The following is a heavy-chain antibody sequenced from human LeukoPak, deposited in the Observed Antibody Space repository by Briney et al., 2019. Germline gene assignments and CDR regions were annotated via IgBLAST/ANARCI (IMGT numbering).Heavy chain of an antibody. Sequence: NTSETLSLTCTVSGGSISSYYWSWIRQPAGKGLEWIGRIYTSGSTNYNPSLESRVTMSVDTSKNQFSLKLSSVTAADTAVYYCARDDNWNYEDWFDPWGQGTLVTVSS. V-gene: IGHV4-4*07. CDR1: GGSISSYY. CDR3: ARDDNWNYEDWFDP. CDR2: IYTSGST. J-gene: IGHJ5*02. D-gene: IGHD1-7*01.